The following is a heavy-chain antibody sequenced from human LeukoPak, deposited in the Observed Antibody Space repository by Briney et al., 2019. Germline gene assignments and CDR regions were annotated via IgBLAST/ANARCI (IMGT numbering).Heavy chain of an antibody. V-gene: IGHV4-38-2*02. D-gene: IGHD3-22*01. Sequence: SETLSLTCTVSGYSINSGYYWGWIRQPPGTGKGLEWIGSIYHTGSTYYNPSLKSRVTISVDTSKNQFSLKLSSVTAADTAVYYCARGRRGMIYYWGQGTLVTVSS. J-gene: IGHJ4*02. CDR3: ARGRRGMIYY. CDR1: GYSINSGYY. CDR2: IYHTGST.